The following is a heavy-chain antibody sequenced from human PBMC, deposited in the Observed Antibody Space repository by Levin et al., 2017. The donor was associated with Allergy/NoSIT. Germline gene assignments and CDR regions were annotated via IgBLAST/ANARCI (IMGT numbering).Heavy chain of an antibody. CDR1: GFTVNNNY. CDR3: ARDPHYTSGL. D-gene: IGHD6-19*01. CDR2: TYSGGNT. Sequence: HGESLKISCAASGFTVNNNYMSWVRQAPGRGLEWVSATYSGGNTYYADSVKGRFTMSRDSSENTLFLQMDSLRAEDTAVYYCARDPHYTSGLWGQGTLVVVSS. V-gene: IGHV3-66*01. J-gene: IGHJ4*02.